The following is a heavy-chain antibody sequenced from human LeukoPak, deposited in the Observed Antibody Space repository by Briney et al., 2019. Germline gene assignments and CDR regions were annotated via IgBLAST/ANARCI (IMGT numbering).Heavy chain of an antibody. J-gene: IGHJ4*02. V-gene: IGHV3-53*01. CDR1: GLTVSSNY. CDR3: ARDPYNSGSSYFDY. CDR2: IYSGGST. Sequence: GGSLRLSCAVSGLTVSSNYMSWVRQAPGKGLGWVSAIYSGGSTFYADSMKGRFTISRDNSKNTLYLQMNSLRAEDTAVYYCARDPYNSGSSYFDYWGQGTLVTVSS. D-gene: IGHD3-10*01.